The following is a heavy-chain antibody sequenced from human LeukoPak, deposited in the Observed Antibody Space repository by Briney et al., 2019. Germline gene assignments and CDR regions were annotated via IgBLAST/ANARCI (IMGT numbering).Heavy chain of an antibody. D-gene: IGHD6-6*01. V-gene: IGHV1-69*13. CDR2: IIPIFGTA. J-gene: IGHJ4*02. Sequence: GASVKVSCKASGYTFTSYGISWVRQAPGQGLEWMGGIIPIFGTANYAQKFQGRVTITADESTSTAYMELSSLRSEDTAVYYCAREFLAARIFDYWGQGTLVTVSS. CDR3: AREFLAARIFDY. CDR1: GYTFTSYG.